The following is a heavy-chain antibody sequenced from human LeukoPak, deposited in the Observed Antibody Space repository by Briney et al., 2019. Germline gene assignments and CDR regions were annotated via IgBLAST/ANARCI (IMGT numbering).Heavy chain of an antibody. D-gene: IGHD6-19*01. Sequence: ASVKVSCKASGYTFTSYYMHWVRQAPGQGLEWMGVINPSGGSTSYAQKFQGRVTMTRDTSTSTVYMELSSLRSEDTAVYYCARVVAVAAYFDYWGQGTLVTVSS. CDR1: GYTFTSYY. CDR2: INPSGGST. V-gene: IGHV1-46*01. CDR3: ARVVAVAAYFDY. J-gene: IGHJ4*02.